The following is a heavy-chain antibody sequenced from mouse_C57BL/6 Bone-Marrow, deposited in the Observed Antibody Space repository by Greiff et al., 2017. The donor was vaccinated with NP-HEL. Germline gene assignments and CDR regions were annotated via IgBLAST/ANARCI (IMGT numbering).Heavy chain of an antibody. D-gene: IGHD2-1*01. Sequence: QVQLQQSGAELVKPGASVKLSCKASGYTFTSYWMHWVKQRPGQGLEWIGMIHPNSGSTNYNEKFKSKATLTVDKSSSTAYMQLSSLTSEDSAVYYCARSHLLWSYFDYWGQGTTLTVSS. J-gene: IGHJ2*01. CDR3: ARSHLLWSYFDY. CDR1: GYTFTSYW. CDR2: IHPNSGST. V-gene: IGHV1-64*01.